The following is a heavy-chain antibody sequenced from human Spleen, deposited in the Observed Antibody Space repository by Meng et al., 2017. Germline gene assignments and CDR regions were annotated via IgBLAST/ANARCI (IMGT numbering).Heavy chain of an antibody. J-gene: IGHJ4*01. D-gene: IGHD3-10*01. Sequence: SETLSLTCAVYGGSFSGYYWTWIRQPPAQGLEWIGFIYHNGDTNYNPSLKSRVTISVDTSKNQFSLKLVSVTAADTAVYYCARGRRVIHPYGIDNWGQGTLVTVSS. CDR2: IYHNGDT. V-gene: IGHV4-34*01. CDR3: ARGRRVIHPYGIDN. CDR1: GGSFSGYY.